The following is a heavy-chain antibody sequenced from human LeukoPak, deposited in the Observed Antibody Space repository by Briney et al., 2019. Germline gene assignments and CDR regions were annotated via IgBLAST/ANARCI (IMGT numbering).Heavy chain of an antibody. CDR1: GGSVYTSDYY. V-gene: IGHV4-39*07. Sequence: SKTLSLTCTVSGGSVYTSDYYWGWVRQPPGKGPEWIGDIFYTGKTNYNPSLKSRVSISIDTSKNQFSLKLTSVTAADTAVYCARVFDSWGQGTLVTVSS. J-gene: IGHJ4*02. CDR3: RVFDS. CDR2: IFYTGKT.